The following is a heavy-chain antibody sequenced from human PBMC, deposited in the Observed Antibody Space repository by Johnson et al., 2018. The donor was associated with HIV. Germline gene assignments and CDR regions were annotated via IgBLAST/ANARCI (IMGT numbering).Heavy chain of an antibody. CDR1: GFTFSTYG. CDR3: ARDDILTGYYDAFDI. CDR2: ISGTGGTT. Sequence: VQLVESGGGLVQPGGSLRMSCVASGFTFSTYGMTWVRQAPGKGLEWVSAISGTGGTTYYADSVRGRFSISRDKSKDTLYLQMSSLRAEDTAVYYCARDDILTGYYDAFDIWGQGTMVTVSS. D-gene: IGHD3-9*01. V-gene: IGHV3-23*04. J-gene: IGHJ3*02.